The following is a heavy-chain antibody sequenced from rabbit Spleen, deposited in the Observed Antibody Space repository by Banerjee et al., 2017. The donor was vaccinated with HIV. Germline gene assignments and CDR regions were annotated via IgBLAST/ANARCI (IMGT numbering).Heavy chain of an antibody. CDR1: GFDFSTYG. J-gene: IGHJ4*01. D-gene: IGHD1-1*01. Sequence: QEQLVESGGGLVLPGGSLKLSCKASGFDFSTYGVSWVRQAPGKGPEWIAYIDPVFGNTYYASWVNGRFTISSHNAQNTLYLQLNSLTAADTATYFCVRDKASISGDYGPWYFDLWGPGTLVTVS. CDR2: IDPVFGNT. V-gene: IGHV1S47*01. CDR3: VRDKASISGDYGPWYFDL.